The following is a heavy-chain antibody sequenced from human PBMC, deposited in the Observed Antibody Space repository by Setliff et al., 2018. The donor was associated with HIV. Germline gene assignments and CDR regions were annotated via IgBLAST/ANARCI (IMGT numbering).Heavy chain of an antibody. V-gene: IGHV1-8*02. CDR3: ARHPADYYDSSGYYYWFDP. CDR1: GYTFTSYG. D-gene: IGHD3-22*01. CDR2: MNPNSGNT. J-gene: IGHJ5*02. Sequence: GASVKVSCKSSGYTFTSYGISWVRQAPGQGLEWMGWMNPNSGNTGFTQKFQGRVTMTTDTSINTAYMELSSLRSEDTAMYYCARHPADYYDSSGYYYWFDPWGQGTLVTVSS.